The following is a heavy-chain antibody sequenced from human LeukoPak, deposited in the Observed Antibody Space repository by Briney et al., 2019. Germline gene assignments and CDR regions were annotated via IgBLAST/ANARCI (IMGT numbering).Heavy chain of an antibody. CDR1: RFTFYDYG. D-gene: IGHD6-19*01. Sequence: GGSLRLSCAASRFTFYDYGMSWVRQGPGKGLEWVSGINWNGGGTGYGDSVKGRFTISRDNAKNSLYLQMNSLRAEDTALYYCARLQGLAVGGFDYWGHGTLVTVSS. J-gene: IGHJ5*01. CDR2: INWNGGGT. V-gene: IGHV3-20*04. CDR3: ARLQGLAVGGFDY.